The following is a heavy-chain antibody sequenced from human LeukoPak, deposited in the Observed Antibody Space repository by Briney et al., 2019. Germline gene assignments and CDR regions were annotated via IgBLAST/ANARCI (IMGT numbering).Heavy chain of an antibody. CDR3: AKNKSTVTTSRHDAFDI. CDR2: IYQSVST. Sequence: SVTLSLTCALCVHSNRRDYYWGWTRQRSGNGLDWIGSIYQSVSTDYNPSLKSRVTIPVDTSRNQFSLKLSSVTAADTAVYYAAKNKSTVTTSRHDAFDIWGQGTMVTVSS. CDR1: VHSNRRDYY. D-gene: IGHD4-17*01. V-gene: IGHV4-38-2*01. J-gene: IGHJ3*02.